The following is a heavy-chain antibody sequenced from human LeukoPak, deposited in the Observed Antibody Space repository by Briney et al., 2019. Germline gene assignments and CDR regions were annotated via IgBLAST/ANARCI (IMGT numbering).Heavy chain of an antibody. D-gene: IGHD2-2*01. J-gene: IGHJ5*02. CDR2: ISAYNGNT. CDR1: GYTFTSYG. Sequence: ASVKVSCKASGYTFTSYGISWVRQAPGQGLEWMGWISAYNGNTNYAQKLQGRVTMTTDTSTSTAYMELRSLRSEDTAVYYCARVHIVVVPAAIRAASGWFDPWGQGTLVTVSS. CDR3: ARVHIVVVPAAIRAASGWFDP. V-gene: IGHV1-18*01.